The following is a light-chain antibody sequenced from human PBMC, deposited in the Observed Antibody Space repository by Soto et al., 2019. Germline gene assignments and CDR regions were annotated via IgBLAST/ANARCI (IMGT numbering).Light chain of an antibody. V-gene: IGKV3-15*01. J-gene: IGKJ4*01. CDR2: DAS. Sequence: EIVLTQSPATLSVSPGDRATLSCRASQSVSSDLAWFQQKPGQAPRFLIYDASTRATDIPARFSGSGSETDFTLTISSLQSEDFAIYYCQQYNNWSLTFGGGTKVEIK. CDR3: QQYNNWSLT. CDR1: QSVSSD.